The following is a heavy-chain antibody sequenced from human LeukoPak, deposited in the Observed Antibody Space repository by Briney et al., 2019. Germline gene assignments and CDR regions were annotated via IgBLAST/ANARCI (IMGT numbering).Heavy chain of an antibody. V-gene: IGHV4-59*01. CDR3: ARYVWGSYPTFEDY. Sequence: SETLSLTCTVFGGSISSYYWSWIRQPPGKGLEWIGYIYYSGSTNYNPSLKSRVTISVDTSKNQFSLKLSSVTAADTAVYYCARYVWGSYPTFEDYWGQGTLVTVSS. J-gene: IGHJ4*02. CDR2: IYYSGST. CDR1: GGSISSYY. D-gene: IGHD3-16*02.